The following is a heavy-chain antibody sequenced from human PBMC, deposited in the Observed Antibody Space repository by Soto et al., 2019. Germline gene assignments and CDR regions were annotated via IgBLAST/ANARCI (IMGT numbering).Heavy chain of an antibody. CDR3: ATTNRYSSREDV. Sequence: SVKVSCKASGFTFTSSAVQWVRQARGQRLEWIGWIVVGSGNTNYAQKFQERVTITRDMSTSTAYMGLSSLRSEDTAVYYCATTNRYSSREDVWGQGTTVTVSS. D-gene: IGHD6-13*01. CDR2: IVVGSGNT. V-gene: IGHV1-58*01. J-gene: IGHJ6*02. CDR1: GFTFTSSA.